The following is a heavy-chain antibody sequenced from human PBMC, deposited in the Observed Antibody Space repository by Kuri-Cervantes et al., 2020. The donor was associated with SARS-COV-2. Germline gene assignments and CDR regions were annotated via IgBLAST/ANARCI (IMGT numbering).Heavy chain of an antibody. J-gene: IGHJ6*03. Sequence: GGSLRLFCVASGFTFSNYAIHWVRQAPGKGLEWVAVIWYDGKNEYYAGSVKGRFTISRDNSRNTVLLQMNILRAEDTAIYYCARGAANYYMDVWGTGTTVTVSS. CDR3: ARGAANYYMDV. D-gene: IGHD3-16*01. CDR2: IWYDGKNE. CDR1: GFTFSNYA. V-gene: IGHV3-33*08.